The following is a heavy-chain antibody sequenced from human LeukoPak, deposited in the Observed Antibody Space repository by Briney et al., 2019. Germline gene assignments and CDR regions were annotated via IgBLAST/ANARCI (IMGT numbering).Heavy chain of an antibody. CDR2: INHSGST. J-gene: IGHJ4*02. V-gene: IGHV4-34*01. D-gene: IGHD5-18*01. Sequence: SETLSLTCAVYGGSSSGYYWSWIRQPPGKGLEWIGEINHSGSTKYNPSLKRRVTMSVDTSKKQFSLKLRSVTAADTAVYYCARITYSYGSLGGDYWGQGTLVTVSS. CDR3: ARITYSYGSLGGDY. CDR1: GGSSSGYY.